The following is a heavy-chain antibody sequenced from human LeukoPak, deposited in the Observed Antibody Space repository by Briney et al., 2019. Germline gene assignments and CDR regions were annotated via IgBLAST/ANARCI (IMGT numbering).Heavy chain of an antibody. J-gene: IGHJ4*02. D-gene: IGHD5-12*01. CDR3: TTTYIVASTRKFGDY. CDR2: IKSKTEGGTK. CDR1: GFILSNAW. Sequence: GGSLRLSCAASGFILSNAWMNWVRHAPGKGLEWVGRIKSKTEGGTKDYAAPVKGRFTISRDDSQNTVDLQISSLTAEDTAMYFCTTTYIVASTRKFGDYWGQGTLVVVSS. V-gene: IGHV3-15*01.